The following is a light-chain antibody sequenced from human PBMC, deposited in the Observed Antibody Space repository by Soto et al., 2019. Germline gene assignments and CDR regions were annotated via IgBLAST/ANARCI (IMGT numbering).Light chain of an antibody. CDR3: FSFTSTNTHV. CDR1: SSDFGSYKF. CDR2: ETS. Sequence: QSVLTQPASVSGSPGQSVTISCTGTSSDFGSYKFVSWYQHHPGKVPKVIIYETSKRPSGVSDRFSGSKSGNTASLTISGPQAEDEADYYCFSFTSTNTHVFXSGTKGTVL. J-gene: IGLJ1*01. V-gene: IGLV2-23*01.